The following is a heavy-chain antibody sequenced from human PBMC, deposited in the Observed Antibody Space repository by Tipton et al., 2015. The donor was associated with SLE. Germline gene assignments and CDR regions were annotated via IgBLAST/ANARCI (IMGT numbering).Heavy chain of an antibody. Sequence: TLSLTCAVYGGSFSGYYWSWIRQPPGKGPEWIGEINHSGSTNYNPSLKSRVTISVDTSKNQFSLKLSSVTAADTAVYYCVSGYLDYWGQGTLVTVSS. CDR3: VSGYLDY. CDR2: INHSGST. CDR1: GGSFSGYY. J-gene: IGHJ4*02. V-gene: IGHV4-34*01.